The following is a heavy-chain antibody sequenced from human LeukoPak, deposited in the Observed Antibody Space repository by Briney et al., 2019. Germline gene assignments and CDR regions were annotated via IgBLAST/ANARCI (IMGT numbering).Heavy chain of an antibody. CDR2: FDPEDGET. D-gene: IGHD2-2*01. CDR1: GYTLSELS. Sequence: ASVKVSCKAPGYTLSELSIHWVRQPSGKGLEWMGGFDPEDGETIYAQKFQGRVTMTEDTSTDTAYMELSSLRSEDTAVYYCATSTRTLYYYYGMDVWGQGTTVTVSS. V-gene: IGHV1-24*01. CDR3: ATSTRTLYYYYGMDV. J-gene: IGHJ6*02.